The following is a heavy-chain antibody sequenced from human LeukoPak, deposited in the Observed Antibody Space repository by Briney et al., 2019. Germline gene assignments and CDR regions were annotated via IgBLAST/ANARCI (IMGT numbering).Heavy chain of an antibody. CDR3: GRGRLRPTSPGDY. CDR2: ISSTKDRTV. J-gene: IGHJ4*02. CDR1: GFTFSSYS. Sequence: PGGSLRLSCAASGFTFSSYSMNWVRQAPGKGLQWVSYISSTKDRTVSYADSVKGRFTIARDNARNSMYLQMNSLRAEDTAVYYCGRGRLRPTSPGDYWGQGTLVTVSS. V-gene: IGHV3-48*04. D-gene: IGHD2-2*01.